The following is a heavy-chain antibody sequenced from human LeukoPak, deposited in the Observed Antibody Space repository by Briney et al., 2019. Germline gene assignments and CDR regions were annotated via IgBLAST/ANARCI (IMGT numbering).Heavy chain of an antibody. CDR2: ISAYNGNT. V-gene: IGHV1-18*01. J-gene: IGHJ4*02. Sequence: ASVTVSCTASGYTFTSYGISWVRQAPGQGLEWMGWISAYNGNTNYAQKLQGRVTMTTDTSTSTAYMELRSLRPDDTAVYYCARGSSFLIFDYWGQGTLVTVSS. CDR3: ARGSSFLIFDY. D-gene: IGHD6-13*01. CDR1: GYTFTSYG.